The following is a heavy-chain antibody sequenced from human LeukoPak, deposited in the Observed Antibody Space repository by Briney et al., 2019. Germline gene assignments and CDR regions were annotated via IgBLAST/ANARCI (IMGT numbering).Heavy chain of an antibody. V-gene: IGHV3-74*01. J-gene: IGHJ4*02. CDR3: ARSIVVVAARDY. CDR1: GFTFSSYW. Sequence: GGSLRLSCAASGFTFSSYWMHWVRQAPGKGLVWVSRINSDGSSTSYADSVKGRFTISRDNAKNTLYLQMNSLRAEDTAVYHCARSIVVVAARDYWGQGTLVTVSS. D-gene: IGHD2-15*01. CDR2: INSDGSST.